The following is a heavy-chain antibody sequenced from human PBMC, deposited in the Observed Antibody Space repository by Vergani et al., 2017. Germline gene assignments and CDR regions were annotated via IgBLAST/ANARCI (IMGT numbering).Heavy chain of an antibody. CDR1: GFTFDDYA. J-gene: IGHJ4*02. Sequence: EVQLVESGGGLVQPGRSLRLSCAASGFTFDDYAMHWVRQAPGKGLEWVSGISWNSGSIGYADSVKGRFTISRDNAKNSLYLQMNSLRAEDTAVYYCARVGSRYFDWLSSWGQGTLVTVSS. D-gene: IGHD3-9*01. V-gene: IGHV3-9*01. CDR3: ARVGSRYFDWLSS. CDR2: ISWNSGSI.